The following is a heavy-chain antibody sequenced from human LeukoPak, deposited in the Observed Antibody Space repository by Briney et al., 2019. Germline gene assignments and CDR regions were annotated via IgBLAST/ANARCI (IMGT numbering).Heavy chain of an antibody. J-gene: IGHJ4*02. CDR3: ATGKGGYYDFWSGDFGAEFDY. V-gene: IGHV1-8*03. Sequence: ASVKVSCKASGYTFTSYDMNWVRQAAGRGLEWKGWMNPNSGNTGYAQKFQGRVTITRNTSINTAYMELSSLRSEDTAVYYCATGKGGYYDFWSGDFGAEFDYWGQGTLVTVSS. CDR1: GYTFTSYD. CDR2: MNPNSGNT. D-gene: IGHD3-3*01.